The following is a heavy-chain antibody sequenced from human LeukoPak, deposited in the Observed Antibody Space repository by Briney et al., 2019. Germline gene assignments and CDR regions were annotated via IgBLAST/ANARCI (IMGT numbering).Heavy chain of an antibody. D-gene: IGHD5-18*01. V-gene: IGHV3-30*03. Sequence: GGSLRLSCAASGFTFSSYVMHWLRQAPGKGLEGVAVISYDGSNKYYVDSVKGRLTIYRDNSKNTLYLQMNSLRPEDTAVYYCARDVETYSYVDRADMDVWGKGTTVTISS. CDR3: ARDVETYSYVDRADMDV. CDR1: GFTFSSYV. J-gene: IGHJ6*03. CDR2: ISYDGSNK.